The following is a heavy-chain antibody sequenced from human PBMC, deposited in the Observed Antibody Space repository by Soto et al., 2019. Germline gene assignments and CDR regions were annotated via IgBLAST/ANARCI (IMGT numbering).Heavy chain of an antibody. Sequence: QVQLVQSGAEARVPGASVKVSCKASGYSFTGLDINWVRQTTGQGLEWMGWMEPSSGRTVYAQKFQGRVTMTRDTSINTAYMELSSLTSDDTDFYYCARGVTAGVDYWGQGTLVPVSS. D-gene: IGHD1-26*01. V-gene: IGHV1-8*01. J-gene: IGHJ4*02. CDR1: GYSFTGLD. CDR3: ARGVTAGVDY. CDR2: MEPSSGRT.